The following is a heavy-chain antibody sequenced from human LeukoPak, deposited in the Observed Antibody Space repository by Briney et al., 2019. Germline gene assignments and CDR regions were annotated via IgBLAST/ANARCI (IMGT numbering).Heavy chain of an antibody. D-gene: IGHD3-16*02. Sequence: GGSLRLSCAASGFTFSNAWMSWVRQAPGKGLEWVGRIKSKTDGGTTDYAAPVKGRFTISRDDSKNTLYLQMNSLKTEDTAVYYCTTGLMITFGGVIVSTDYWGQGTLVPVSS. CDR2: IKSKTDGGTT. CDR3: TTGLMITFGGVIVSTDY. J-gene: IGHJ4*02. V-gene: IGHV3-15*01. CDR1: GFTFSNAW.